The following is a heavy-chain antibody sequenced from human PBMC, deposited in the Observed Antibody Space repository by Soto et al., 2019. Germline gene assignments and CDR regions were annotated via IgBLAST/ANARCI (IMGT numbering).Heavy chain of an antibody. CDR2: IVPIFGTP. D-gene: IGHD3-22*01. Sequence: SVKVSCKASGGTFNNYAITWVRQAPGQGLERMGGIVPIFGTPKYAQKFQGRVTITADKSTNMAYMELGSLRSEDTAVYFCARDHYDSTGHDKYYYYCIEDWGQVTSVTVSS. CDR3: ARDHYDSTGHDKYYYYCIED. V-gene: IGHV1-69*06. CDR1: GGTFNNYA. J-gene: IGHJ6*02.